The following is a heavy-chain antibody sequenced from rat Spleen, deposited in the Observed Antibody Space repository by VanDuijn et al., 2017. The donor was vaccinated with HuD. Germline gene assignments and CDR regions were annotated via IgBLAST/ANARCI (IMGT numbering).Heavy chain of an antibody. CDR2: ISYDGSSI. J-gene: IGHJ2*01. Sequence: EVQLVESGGGLVQPGRSLKLSCAASGFTFSDYNMAWVRQAPKKGLEWVATISYDGSSIYYRDSVKGRFTISRDNAKSTLYLQMDSLRSEDTATYYCARQITTRDYFDYWGQGVMVTVSS. CDR3: ARQITTRDYFDY. D-gene: IGHD1-10*01. V-gene: IGHV5-7*01. CDR1: GFTFSDYN.